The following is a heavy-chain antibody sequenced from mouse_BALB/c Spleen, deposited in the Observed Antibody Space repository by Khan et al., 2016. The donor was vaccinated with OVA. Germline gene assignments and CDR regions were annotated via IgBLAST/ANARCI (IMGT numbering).Heavy chain of an antibody. CDR3: ARGGQWLRRGGGNSDY. CDR1: GYTFTDYA. J-gene: IGHJ2*01. D-gene: IGHD2-2*01. Sequence: QVQLKESGPELVRPGESVKISCKGSGYTFTDYAMHWVKQSPAKSLEWIGVISIYYDNTNYNQKFKGKATMTVDKYSSIASMELARLTSEDSAIYYGARGGQWLRRGGGNSDYWGQGTTLTVSS. V-gene: IGHV1S137*01. CDR2: ISIYYDNT.